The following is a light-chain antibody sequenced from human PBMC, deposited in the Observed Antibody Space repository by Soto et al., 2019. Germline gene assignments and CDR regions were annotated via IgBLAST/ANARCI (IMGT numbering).Light chain of an antibody. J-gene: IGKJ1*01. CDR1: QSVSSN. Sequence: EIVMTQSQVTLSVSPGERATISCRVSQSVSSNLAWYQQLPGQAPRFLIYGASTRATGIPARFSGSGSGTEFTLTISSLQSEDFAVYYCQQYHIWPPWTSGQGTKVDIK. CDR2: GAS. CDR3: QQYHIWPPWT. V-gene: IGKV3-15*01.